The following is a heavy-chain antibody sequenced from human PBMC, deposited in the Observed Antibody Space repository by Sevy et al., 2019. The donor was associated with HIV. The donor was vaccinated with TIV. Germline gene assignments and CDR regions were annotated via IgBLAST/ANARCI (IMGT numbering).Heavy chain of an antibody. CDR2: VYYSGST. Sequence: SETLSITCTVSGGSIISSTYYWGWIRQPPGKGLEWIGSVYYSGSTYYNPSLRSRVTISVDMFKDHFSLKLSSVTAADTAVYYCARRGAGPAFDVWGQGTMVTVSS. J-gene: IGHJ3*01. CDR1: GGSIISSTYY. V-gene: IGHV4-39*02. D-gene: IGHD3-10*01. CDR3: ARRGAGPAFDV.